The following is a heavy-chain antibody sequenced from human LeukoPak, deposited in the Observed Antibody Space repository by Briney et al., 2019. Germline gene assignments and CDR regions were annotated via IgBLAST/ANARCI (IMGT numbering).Heavy chain of an antibody. CDR3: ATALYGSGSYNKAYMDV. V-gene: IGHV3-74*01. D-gene: IGHD3-10*01. Sequence: GGSLRLSCAASGFTFSSYWMHWVRHVPGKGLVWVSRVNSDESSTTYADSVKGRFTISRDNAKNTLYLQMNSLRAEDTAVYYCATALYGSGSYNKAYMDVWGKGTTVTISS. CDR1: GFTFSSYW. J-gene: IGHJ6*03. CDR2: VNSDESST.